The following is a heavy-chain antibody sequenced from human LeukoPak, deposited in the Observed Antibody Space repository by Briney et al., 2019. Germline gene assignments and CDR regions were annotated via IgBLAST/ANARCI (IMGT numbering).Heavy chain of an antibody. CDR3: ARNSGTENNFDY. V-gene: IGHV5-51*01. CDR1: GYRFTNYW. Sequence: GESLKISCKGSGYRFTNYWIGWVRPVPGQGLEWMGIIYPGDSESRYSPSFEGQVTISADKSYSTAYLQWSSLKASDTAMYYCARNSGTENNFDYWGQGTLVTVSS. D-gene: IGHD1-26*01. CDR2: IYPGDSES. J-gene: IGHJ4*02.